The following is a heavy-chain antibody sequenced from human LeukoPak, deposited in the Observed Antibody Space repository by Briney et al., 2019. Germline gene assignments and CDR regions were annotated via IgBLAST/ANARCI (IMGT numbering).Heavy chain of an antibody. CDR3: ARASYYYDSSGYWYFDY. CDR2: IYPGDSDT. Sequence: GESLKISCKGSGYSFTSYWIGWVRQMPGKGLEWMGIIYPGDSDTRYSPSFQGQVTISADESVSTPYLQWSSLKASDTAMYYCARASYYYDSSGYWYFDYWGQGTLVTVSS. D-gene: IGHD3-22*01. V-gene: IGHV5-51*01. J-gene: IGHJ4*02. CDR1: GYSFTSYW.